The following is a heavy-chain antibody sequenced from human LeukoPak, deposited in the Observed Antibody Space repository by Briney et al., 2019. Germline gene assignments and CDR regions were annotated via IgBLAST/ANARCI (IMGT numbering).Heavy chain of an antibody. CDR3: AKVVSGWFDP. Sequence: SETLSLTCTVSGGSIINYYWTWIRQPPGKGLEWIGSIYHNGGTNYNPFLESRVTMSVDTSKNQFFLKMTSVTAADTAVYYCAKVVSGWFDPWGQGTLVTVSS. J-gene: IGHJ5*02. D-gene: IGHD6-19*01. V-gene: IGHV4-59*01. CDR1: GGSIINYY. CDR2: IYHNGGT.